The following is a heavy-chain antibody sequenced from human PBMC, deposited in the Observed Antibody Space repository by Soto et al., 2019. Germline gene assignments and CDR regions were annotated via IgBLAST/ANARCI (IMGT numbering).Heavy chain of an antibody. Sequence: GPGPKTASETLSLTCAVYGGSFSGYYWSWIRQPPGKGLEWIGEINHSGSTNYNPSLKSRVTISVDTSKNQFSLKLSSVTAADTAVYYCARWDWGSSWKYYYYYGMDVWGQGTTVTVSS. J-gene: IGHJ6*02. CDR3: ARWDWGSSWKYYYYYGMDV. CDR1: GGSFSGYY. CDR2: INHSGST. D-gene: IGHD6-13*01. V-gene: IGHV4-34*01.